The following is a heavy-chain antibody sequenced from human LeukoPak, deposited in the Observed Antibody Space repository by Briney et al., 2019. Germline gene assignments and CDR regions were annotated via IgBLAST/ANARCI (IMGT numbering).Heavy chain of an antibody. J-gene: IGHJ4*02. V-gene: IGHV1-8*02. CDR3: ARGGVYYYDSSGYYQDY. D-gene: IGHD3-22*01. CDR1: GYTFTGYY. Sequence: GASVKVSCKASGYTFTGYYMHWVRQAPGQGLEWMGWMNPNSGNTGYAQKFQGRVTMTRNTSISTAYMELSSLRSEDTAVYYCARGGVYYYDSSGYYQDYWGQGTLVTVSS. CDR2: MNPNSGNT.